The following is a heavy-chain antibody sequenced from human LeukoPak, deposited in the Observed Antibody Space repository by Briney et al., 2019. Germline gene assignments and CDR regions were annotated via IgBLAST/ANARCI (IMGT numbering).Heavy chain of an antibody. CDR1: GYTFTSYG. CDR2: ISAYNGNT. J-gene: IGHJ4*02. Sequence: LWASVKVSCKASGYTFTSYGISWVRQAPGQGLEWMGWISAYNGNTNYAQKLQGRVTMTTDTSTSTAYMELRSLRSDDTAVYYCARAEQQWLDSLPLFFDYWGQGTLVTVSS. CDR3: ARAEQQWLDSLPLFFDY. V-gene: IGHV1-18*01. D-gene: IGHD6-19*01.